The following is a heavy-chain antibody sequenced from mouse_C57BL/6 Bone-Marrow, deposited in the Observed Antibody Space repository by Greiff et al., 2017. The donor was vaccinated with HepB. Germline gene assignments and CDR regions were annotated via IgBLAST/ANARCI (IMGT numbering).Heavy chain of an antibody. V-gene: IGHV1-81*01. CDR3: ARRWDSYYFDY. D-gene: IGHD4-1*01. J-gene: IGHJ2*01. CDR2: IYPRSGNT. Sequence: QVQLKESGAELARPGASVKLSCKASGYTFTSYGISWVKQRTGQGLEWIGEIYPRSGNTYYNEKFKGKATLTADKSSSTAYMELRSLTSEDSAVYFCARRWDSYYFDYWGQGTTLTVSS. CDR1: GYTFTSYG.